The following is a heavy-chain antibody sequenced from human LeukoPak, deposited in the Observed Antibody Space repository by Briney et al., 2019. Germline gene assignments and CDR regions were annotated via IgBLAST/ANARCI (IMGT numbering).Heavy chain of an antibody. CDR2: MNPNSGNT. CDR3: ARLAPTYYFDY. D-gene: IGHD1-26*01. V-gene: IGHV1-8*02. Sequence: GASVKVSCKASGYTFTSYGISWVRQAPGQGLEWMGWMNPNSGNTGYAQKFQGRVTMTRNTSISTAYMELSSLRSEDTAVYYCARLAPTYYFDYWGQGTLVTVSS. CDR1: GYTFTSYG. J-gene: IGHJ4*02.